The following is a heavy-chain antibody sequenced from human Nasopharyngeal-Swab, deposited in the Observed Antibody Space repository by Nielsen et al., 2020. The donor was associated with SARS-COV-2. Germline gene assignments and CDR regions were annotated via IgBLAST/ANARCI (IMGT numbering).Heavy chain of an antibody. D-gene: IGHD6-19*01. CDR1: GFTFDDYA. V-gene: IGHV3-9*01. J-gene: IGHJ5*02. Sequence: GGSLRLSCAASGFTFDDYAMHWVRQAPGKGLEWVSGISWNSGSIGYADSVKDRFTISRDDAKNSLFLQMNSLRAEDAAVYYCARASRGWSWGQGTLVTVSS. CDR3: ARASRGWS. CDR2: ISWNSGSI.